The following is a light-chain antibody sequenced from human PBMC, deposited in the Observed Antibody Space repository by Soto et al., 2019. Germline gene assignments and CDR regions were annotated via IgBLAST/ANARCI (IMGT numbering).Light chain of an antibody. CDR3: QKSNNWLRT. J-gene: IGKJ1*01. Sequence: FSQCPCTSRLISGEGVSLSCGAGQSISSSFLAWYQQKPGQAPRLLIYGASSRDTGIPDRFSGRGSWTDCTLAITGLEPEDVSVYFRQKSNNWLRTFVQGTQVDI. CDR1: QSISSSF. V-gene: IGKV3-20*01. CDR2: GAS.